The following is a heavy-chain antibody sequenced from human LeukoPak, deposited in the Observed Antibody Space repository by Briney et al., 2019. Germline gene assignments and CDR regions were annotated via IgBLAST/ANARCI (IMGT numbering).Heavy chain of an antibody. J-gene: IGHJ2*01. CDR2: IYYSGST. CDR1: GGSISSYY. Sequence: SETLSLTCTVSGGSISSYYWSWIRQPPGKGREWIGYIYYSGSTNYNPSLKSRVTISVDTSKNQFSLKLSSVTATDTAVYYCARVPTFYWYFDLWGRGTLVTVSS. V-gene: IGHV4-59*01. CDR3: ARVPTFYWYFDL.